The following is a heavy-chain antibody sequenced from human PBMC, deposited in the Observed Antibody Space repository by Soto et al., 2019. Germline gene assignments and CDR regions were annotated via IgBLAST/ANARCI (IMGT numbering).Heavy chain of an antibody. CDR3: ARARYDYIWGSYRYPSPRYFDY. D-gene: IGHD3-16*02. Sequence: GGSLRLSCAASGFTFSDYYMSWIRQAPGKGLEWVSYISSSGSTIYYADSVKGRFTISRDNAKNSLYLQMNSLRAEDTAVYYCARARYDYIWGSYRYPSPRYFDYWGQGTLVTVSS. CDR2: ISSSGSTI. J-gene: IGHJ4*02. V-gene: IGHV3-11*01. CDR1: GFTFSDYY.